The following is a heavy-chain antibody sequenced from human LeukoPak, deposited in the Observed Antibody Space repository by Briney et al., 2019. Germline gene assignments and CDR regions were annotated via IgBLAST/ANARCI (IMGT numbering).Heavy chain of an antibody. CDR2: IYHSGST. D-gene: IGHD3-22*01. V-gene: IGHV4-30-2*01. CDR1: GGSISSGGYS. Sequence: SQTLSLTCAVSGGSISSGGYSWSWIRQPPGKGLEWIGYIYHSGSTYYNPSLKSRVTISVDRSKNQFSLKLSSVTAADTAVYYCARGRSNYYDSSGYYFDYWGQRTLVTVSS. J-gene: IGHJ4*02. CDR3: ARGRSNYYDSSGYYFDY.